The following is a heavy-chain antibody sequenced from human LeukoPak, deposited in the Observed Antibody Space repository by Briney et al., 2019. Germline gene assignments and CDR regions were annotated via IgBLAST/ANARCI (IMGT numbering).Heavy chain of an antibody. CDR3: ARDLGQYYDTSDNWFDP. J-gene: IGHJ5*02. CDR2: INSDGSST. D-gene: IGHD3-22*01. Sequence: GGSLSLSCAASGFTFSSYWMHWVRQAPGKGLVWVSRINSDGSSTSYADSVKGRFTISRDNAKNTLYLQMNSLRAEDTAVYYCARDLGQYYDTSDNWFDPWGQGTLVTVSS. CDR1: GFTFSSYW. V-gene: IGHV3-74*01.